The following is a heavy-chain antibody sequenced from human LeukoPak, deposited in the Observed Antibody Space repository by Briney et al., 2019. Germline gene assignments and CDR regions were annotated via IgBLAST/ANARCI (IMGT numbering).Heavy chain of an antibody. D-gene: IGHD3-10*01. Sequence: PSETLSLTCTVSGGSISSSSYYWGWIRQPPGKGLEWIGEIYHSGSTNYNPSLKSRVTISVDKSKNQFSLKLSSVTAADTAVYYCARDGLRGSGSYYNPAFDYWGQGTLVTVSS. CDR1: GGSISSSSYY. CDR3: ARDGLRGSGSYYNPAFDY. CDR2: IYHSGST. V-gene: IGHV4-39*07. J-gene: IGHJ4*02.